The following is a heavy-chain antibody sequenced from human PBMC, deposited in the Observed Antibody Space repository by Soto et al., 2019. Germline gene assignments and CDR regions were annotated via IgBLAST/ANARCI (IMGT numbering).Heavy chain of an antibody. CDR2: INHSGST. J-gene: IGHJ4*02. V-gene: IGHV4-34*01. CDR3: ARGTGVVAAAGIPNFDY. Sequence: SETLSLTCAVYGGSFSGYYWSWIRQPPGKGLEWIGEINHSGSTNYNPSPKSRVTISVDTSKNQFSLKLSSVTAADTAVYYCARGTGVVAAAGIPNFDYWGQGTLVTVSS. CDR1: GGSFSGYY. D-gene: IGHD6-13*01.